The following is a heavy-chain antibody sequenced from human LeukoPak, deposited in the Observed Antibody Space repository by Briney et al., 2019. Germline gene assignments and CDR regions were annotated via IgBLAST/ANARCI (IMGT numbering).Heavy chain of an antibody. J-gene: IGHJ4*02. CDR3: AKRFGGNYGHFDH. D-gene: IGHD3-10*01. CDR2: ICSSGRSI. CDR1: GFTFSSYE. Sequence: HPGGSLRLSCAASGFTFSSYEMNWVRQAPGKGLEWVSYICSSGRSIYYADSVKGRFTISRDNAKNSLYLQMNSLRAEDTAVYYCAKRFGGNYGHFDHWGQGTLVTVSS. V-gene: IGHV3-48*03.